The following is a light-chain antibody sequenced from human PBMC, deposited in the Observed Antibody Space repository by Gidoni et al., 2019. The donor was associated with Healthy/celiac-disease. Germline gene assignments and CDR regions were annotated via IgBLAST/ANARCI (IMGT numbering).Light chain of an antibody. Sequence: EIVLTQSPGTLSLSPGERATLSCRASQSVSSSYLAWYQQKPGQAHRLLIYGASRRATGIPDRFSGRVSGTDFTLTISRLEPEDFAVYYCQQYGSSPYTFGQGTKLEIK. CDR3: QQYGSSPYT. V-gene: IGKV3-20*01. CDR2: GAS. J-gene: IGKJ2*01. CDR1: QSVSSSY.